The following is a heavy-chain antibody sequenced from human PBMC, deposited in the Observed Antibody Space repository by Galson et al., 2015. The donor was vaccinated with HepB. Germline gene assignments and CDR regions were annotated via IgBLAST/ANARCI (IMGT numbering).Heavy chain of an antibody. D-gene: IGHD2-21*01. V-gene: IGHV4-34*01. J-gene: IGHJ5*02. Sequence: LSLTCAVYGGSFSGYYWSWIRQPPGKGLEWIGEINHSGSTNYNPSLKSRVTISVDTSKNQFSLKLSSVTAADTAVYYCARALVVVIAIREYNWFDPWGQGTLVTVSS. CDR3: ARALVVVIAIREYNWFDP. CDR1: GGSFSGYY. CDR2: INHSGST.